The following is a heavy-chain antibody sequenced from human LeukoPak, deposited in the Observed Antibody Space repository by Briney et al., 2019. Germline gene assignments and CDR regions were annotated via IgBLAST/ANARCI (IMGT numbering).Heavy chain of an antibody. CDR1: GFTFSSSA. D-gene: IGHD1-26*01. J-gene: IGHJ4*02. V-gene: IGHV3-23*01. CDR2: ISASGGST. Sequence: PGGSLRLSCAASGFTFSSSAMSWVRQVPGKGLEWVSGISASGGSTYYADSVRGRFTISRDNSKNTLYVQMDSLRDEDTAVHYCAKDQRWESPHYPDSWGQGTLVTVSS. CDR3: AKDQRWESPHYPDS.